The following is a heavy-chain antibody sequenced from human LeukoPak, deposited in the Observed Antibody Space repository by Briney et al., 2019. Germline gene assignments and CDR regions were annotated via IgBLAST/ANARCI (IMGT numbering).Heavy chain of an antibody. CDR1: GFTFSRYA. CDR3: AKGRSSSGYDYVDY. V-gene: IGHV3-23*01. J-gene: IGHJ4*02. Sequence: QTGGSLRLSCAPSGFTFSRYAMSWVRQAPGKGLEWVSVISGSGGSTHYADSVKGRFTISRDNSKNTLYVQMSSLRAEDTAVYYCAKGRSSSGYDYVDYWGQGTLVTVSS. D-gene: IGHD3-22*01. CDR2: ISGSGGST.